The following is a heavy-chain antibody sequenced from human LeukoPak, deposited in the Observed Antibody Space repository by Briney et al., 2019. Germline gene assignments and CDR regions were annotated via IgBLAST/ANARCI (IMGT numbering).Heavy chain of an antibody. CDR1: GGSISSGGYY. J-gene: IGHJ4*02. CDR2: INHSGST. D-gene: IGHD2-2*01. Sequence: SQTLSLTCTVSGGSISSGGYYWSWIRQPPGKGLEWIGEINHSGSTNYNPSLKSRVTISVDTSKNQFSLKLSSVTAADTAVYYCARGRRLVYCSSTSCYVHFDYWGQGTLVTVSS. V-gene: IGHV4-30-2*01. CDR3: ARGRRLVYCSSTSCYVHFDY.